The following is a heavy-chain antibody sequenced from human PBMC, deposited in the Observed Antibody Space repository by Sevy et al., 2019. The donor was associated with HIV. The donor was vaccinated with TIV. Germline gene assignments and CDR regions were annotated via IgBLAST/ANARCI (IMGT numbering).Heavy chain of an antibody. V-gene: IGHV3-30*18. CDR2: ISYDGNYR. CDR3: AKNRPPGGSYFSRHGMDV. CDR1: GFTFSTYD. D-gene: IGHD1-26*01. J-gene: IGHJ6*02. Sequence: GGSLRLSCTASGFTFSTYDIHWVHQAPGKGLEWVAIISYDGNYRYYSDSVRGRFSMSRDNSNNTAYLQMSGLSVEDTAVYYCAKNRPPGGSYFSRHGMDVWGRGTTVTVSS.